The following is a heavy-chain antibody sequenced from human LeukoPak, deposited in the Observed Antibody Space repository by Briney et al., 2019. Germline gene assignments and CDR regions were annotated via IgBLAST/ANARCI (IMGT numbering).Heavy chain of an antibody. CDR2: IHPDDSDT. V-gene: IGHV5-51*01. CDR3: VTTPQARFDY. D-gene: IGHD2-15*01. Sequence: GESLKISCKGSGYSFTTYWIGWVRQMPGKGLEWMGIIHPDDSDTRYSPSFQGRVTISVDKSISTAYLQWSSLKASDTAMYYCVTTPQARFDYWGQGTLVTVSS. CDR1: GYSFTTYW. J-gene: IGHJ4*02.